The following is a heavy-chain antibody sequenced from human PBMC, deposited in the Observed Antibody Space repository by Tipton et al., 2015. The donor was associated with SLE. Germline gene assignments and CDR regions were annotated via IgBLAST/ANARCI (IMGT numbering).Heavy chain of an antibody. CDR3: ARVYSYYYYYMDV. D-gene: IGHD2-15*01. Sequence: TLSLTCAVYGGSFSGHYWTWIRQPPGKELEWIGEINHSGSTNYNPSLKSRLTMSVDTSKNHFSLKLSSVTAADTAVYYCARVYSYYYYYMDVWGKGTTVTVSS. CDR2: INHSGST. J-gene: IGHJ6*03. V-gene: IGHV4-34*01. CDR1: GGSFSGHY.